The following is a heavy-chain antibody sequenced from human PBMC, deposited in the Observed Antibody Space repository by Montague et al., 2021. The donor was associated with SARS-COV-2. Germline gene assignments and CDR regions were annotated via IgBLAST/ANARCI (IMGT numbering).Heavy chain of an antibody. Sequence: FLRLSCAASGFTFSDYYMSWIRQAPGKGLEWVSYISGRGSYTDYADSVKGRFTISRDNARKSLYLEMNSLRAEDTAVYYCARLVGVESNRRDYFNSWGQGTLVAVSS. CDR1: GFTFSDYY. D-gene: IGHD1-14*01. J-gene: IGHJ4*02. CDR3: ARLVGVESNRRDYFNS. V-gene: IGHV3-11*03. CDR2: ISGRGSYT.